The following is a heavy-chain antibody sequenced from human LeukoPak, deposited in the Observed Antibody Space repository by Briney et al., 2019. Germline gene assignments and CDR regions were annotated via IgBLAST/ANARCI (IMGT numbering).Heavy chain of an antibody. J-gene: IGHJ4*02. CDR2: INRSGST. CDR1: GGSFSGYY. CDR3: ARRVVVTARNVFDY. D-gene: IGHD2-21*02. Sequence: SETLSLTCAVYGGSFSGYYWSWVRQPPGKGLEWIGEINRSGSTNYNPSLKSRVTISVDTSKNQFSLKLSSVTAADTAVYYCARRVVVTARNVFDYWGQGTLVTVSS. V-gene: IGHV4-34*01.